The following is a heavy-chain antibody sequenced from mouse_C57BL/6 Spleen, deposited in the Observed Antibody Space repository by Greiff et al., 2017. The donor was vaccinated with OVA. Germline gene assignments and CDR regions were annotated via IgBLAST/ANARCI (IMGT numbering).Heavy chain of an antibody. J-gene: IGHJ4*01. CDR3: VSDDYDCAMDY. D-gene: IGHD2-4*01. CDR1: GFSFNTYA. V-gene: IGHV10-1*01. Sequence: EVKLVESGGGLVQPKGSLKLSCAASGFSFNTYAMNWVRQAPGKGLEWVARIRSKSNNYATYYADSVKDRFTISRADSESMLYLQMNNLKTEDTAMYYCVSDDYDCAMDYWGQGTSVTVSS. CDR2: IRSKSNNYAT.